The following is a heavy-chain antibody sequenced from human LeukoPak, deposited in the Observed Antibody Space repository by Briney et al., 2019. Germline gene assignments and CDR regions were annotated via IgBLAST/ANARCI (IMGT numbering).Heavy chain of an antibody. CDR2: IWYDGSNK. CDR3: AKDRGWFGELLDDY. D-gene: IGHD3-10*01. Sequence: GGSLRLSCAASGFTFSSYGMHWVRQAPGKGLEWVPVIWYDGSNKYYADSVKGRFTISRDNSKNTLYLQMNSLRAEDTAVYYCAKDRGWFGELLDDYWGQGTLVTVSS. V-gene: IGHV3-33*06. CDR1: GFTFSSYG. J-gene: IGHJ4*02.